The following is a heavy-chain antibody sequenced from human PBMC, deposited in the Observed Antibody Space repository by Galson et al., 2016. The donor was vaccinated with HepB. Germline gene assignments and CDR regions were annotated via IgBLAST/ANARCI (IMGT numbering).Heavy chain of an antibody. CDR1: GFTFGNYA. CDR3: AREADISEAFDI. V-gene: IGHV3-30*04. J-gene: IGHJ3*02. CDR2: ISFDGSSQ. Sequence: SLRLSCAASGFTFGNYAMHWVRQAPGKGLEWVAVISFDGSSQFYSDSVRGRFSISRDNSRNTLHLQLNSLRPEDTSIYYCAREADISEAFDIWGQGTMVSVSS. D-gene: IGHD6-25*01.